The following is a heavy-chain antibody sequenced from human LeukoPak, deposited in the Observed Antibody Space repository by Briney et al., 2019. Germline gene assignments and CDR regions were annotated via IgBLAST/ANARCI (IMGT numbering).Heavy chain of an antibody. Sequence: ASVKVSCKASGYIFTSCVMHWVRQAPGQRLEWMGWINAGNGNTKSSQKLQGRVTITGDTSASTAYMELSSLRSEDTAVYYCARGYCSSTSCYMDVWGQGTTVT. CDR1: GYIFTSCV. CDR3: ARGYCSSTSCYMDV. J-gene: IGHJ6*02. CDR2: INAGNGNT. V-gene: IGHV1-3*01. D-gene: IGHD2-2*01.